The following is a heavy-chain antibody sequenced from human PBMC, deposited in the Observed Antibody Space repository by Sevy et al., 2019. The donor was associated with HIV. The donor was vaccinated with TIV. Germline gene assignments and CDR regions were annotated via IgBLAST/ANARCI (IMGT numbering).Heavy chain of an antibody. J-gene: IGHJ6*02. CDR2: IYHSGRT. Sequence: SETLSLTCTVSGFSISSGYYWGLIRQSPEKGLEWIGNIYHSGRTYYKPSLKSRVTISVDTSKNQFFLKLISVTAADTAVYYCARASAGDRLDYYGMDVWGQGTTVTVSS. V-gene: IGHV4-38-2*02. CDR3: ARASAGDRLDYYGMDV. D-gene: IGHD2-21*02. CDR1: GFSISSGYY.